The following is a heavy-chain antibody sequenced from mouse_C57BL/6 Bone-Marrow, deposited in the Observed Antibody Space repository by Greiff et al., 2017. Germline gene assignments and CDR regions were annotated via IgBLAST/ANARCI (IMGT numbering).Heavy chain of an antibody. Sequence: EVKLVESGPELVKPGASVKISCKASGYSFTGYYMNWVKQSPEKSLEWIGEINPSTGGTTYNQKFKAKATLTVDKSSSTAYMQLKSLTSEDSAVYYCARLGGYYDYWGQGTTLTVSS. J-gene: IGHJ2*01. V-gene: IGHV1-42*01. CDR1: GYSFTGYY. CDR3: ARLGGYYDY. CDR2: INPSTGGT. D-gene: IGHD2-3*01.